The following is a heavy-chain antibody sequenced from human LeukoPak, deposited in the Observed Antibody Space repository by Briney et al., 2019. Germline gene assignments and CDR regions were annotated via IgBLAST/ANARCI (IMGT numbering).Heavy chain of an antibody. CDR3: ARGEATDYDSSGYYGN. D-gene: IGHD3-22*01. CDR1: GYTFTTYW. CDR2: INPGDSHI. J-gene: IGHJ4*02. V-gene: IGHV5-51*01. Sequence: PGESLQISCKGSGYTFTTYWIAWVRLMPGKGLEWMGMINPGDSHIRYSPSFQGQVIMSADRSISTAYLQWSSLKASDTAMYYCARGEATDYDSSGYYGNWGQGTLVTVSS.